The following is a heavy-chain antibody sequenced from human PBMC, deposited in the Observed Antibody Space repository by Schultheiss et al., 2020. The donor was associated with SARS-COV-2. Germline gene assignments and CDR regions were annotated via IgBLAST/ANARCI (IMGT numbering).Heavy chain of an antibody. CDR2: IYSGGST. J-gene: IGHJ5*02. Sequence: GGSLRLSCAASGFTVSSNYMSWVRQAPGKGLEWVSVIYSGGSTYYADSVKGRFTISRDNSKNTLYLQMNSLRAEDTAVYYCARGGDIVVVVAATPNWFDPWGQGTLVTVSS. CDR1: GFTVSSNY. V-gene: IGHV3-53*05. CDR3: ARGGDIVVVVAATPNWFDP. D-gene: IGHD2-15*01.